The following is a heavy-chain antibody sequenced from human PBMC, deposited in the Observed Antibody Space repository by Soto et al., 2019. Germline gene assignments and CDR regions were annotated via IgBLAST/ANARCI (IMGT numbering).Heavy chain of an antibody. CDR1: GFTFSSYA. D-gene: IGHD3-10*01. Sequence: EVQLLESGGGLVQPGGSLRLSCAASGFTFSSYAMSWVRQAPGKGLEWVSGISGSGGSTYYADSVKGRFTISRDNSKNTLYLQMNSLRAEDTAVYYCAHSVYGSGSYDDYWGQGTLVTVSS. CDR2: ISGSGGST. J-gene: IGHJ4*02. V-gene: IGHV3-23*01. CDR3: AHSVYGSGSYDDY.